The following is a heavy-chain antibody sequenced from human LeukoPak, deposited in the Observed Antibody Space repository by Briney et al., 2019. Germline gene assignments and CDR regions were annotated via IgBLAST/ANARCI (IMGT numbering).Heavy chain of an antibody. CDR3: AKSHASIWNVYDY. D-gene: IGHD6-13*01. Sequence: GGSLRLSCAASGFTFSGYAMSWVRLAPGEGLEWVSAITAGGDSTYYAEPVKGRFTISRDNLKNMVFLQMSTLRAEDTAIYYCAKSHASIWNVYDYWGQGTLVTVSS. J-gene: IGHJ4*02. CDR2: ITAGGDST. V-gene: IGHV3-23*01. CDR1: GFTFSGYA.